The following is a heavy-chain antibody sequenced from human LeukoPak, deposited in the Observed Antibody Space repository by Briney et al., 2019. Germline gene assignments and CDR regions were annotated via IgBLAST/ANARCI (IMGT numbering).Heavy chain of an antibody. D-gene: IGHD6-13*01. CDR3: ARVSSSSWWALDY. CDR2: INTDGSST. J-gene: IGHJ4*02. Sequence: GGSLRLSCAASGFTFSGYWMHWVRQAPGKGLVWVSRINTDGSSTSYADSVKGRFTISRDNAKNTLYLQMNSLRAEDTAVYYCARVSSSSWWALDYWGQGTLVTVSS. CDR1: GFTFSGYW. V-gene: IGHV3-74*01.